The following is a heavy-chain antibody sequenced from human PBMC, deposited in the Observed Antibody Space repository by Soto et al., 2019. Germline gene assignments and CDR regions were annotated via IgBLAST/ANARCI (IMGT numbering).Heavy chain of an antibody. V-gene: IGHV3-66*01. Sequence: EVQLVESGGGLVQPGGSLRLSCAASGFTVSSNYMSWVRQAPGKGLEWDSVIYSGGSTYYADSVKGRFTSSRDNSKNTLYLQMNSLRAEDTAVYYCARDTAYDFWSGYYPFDYWGQGTLVTVSS. CDR2: IYSGGST. J-gene: IGHJ4*02. D-gene: IGHD3-3*01. CDR1: GFTVSSNY. CDR3: ARDTAYDFWSGYYPFDY.